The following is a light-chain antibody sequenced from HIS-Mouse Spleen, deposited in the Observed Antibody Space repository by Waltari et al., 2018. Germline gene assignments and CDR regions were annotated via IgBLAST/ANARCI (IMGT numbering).Light chain of an antibody. CDR2: LGY. CDR3: MQALQTPFT. Sequence: DIVMTQSPLSLPVTPGEPAAISYRSSQTLLHSNGYNYLDWYLQKPGQSPQFLIYLGYHRASGVPDRFSGSGSGTDFTLKISRVEAEDVGVYYCMQALQTPFTFGPGTKVDIK. J-gene: IGKJ3*01. CDR1: QTLLHSNGYNY. V-gene: IGKV2-28*01.